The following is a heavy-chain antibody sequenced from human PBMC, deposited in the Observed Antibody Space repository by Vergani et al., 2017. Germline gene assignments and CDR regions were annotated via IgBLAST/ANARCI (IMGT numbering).Heavy chain of an antibody. CDR3: ARDGWELLDYFYYMDV. CDR2: INSDGDRT. V-gene: IGHV3-74*01. Sequence: VQLVESGGGLVQPGGSLRLSCTASGFTFSNYWMQWVRQAPGTGLMWVSRINSDGDRTSYADTVKGRFTISRDNAKNTLYLQMDSLRAEDTAVYYCARDGWELLDYFYYMDVWGKGTTVTVSS. D-gene: IGHD1-26*01. CDR1: GFTFSNYW. J-gene: IGHJ6*03.